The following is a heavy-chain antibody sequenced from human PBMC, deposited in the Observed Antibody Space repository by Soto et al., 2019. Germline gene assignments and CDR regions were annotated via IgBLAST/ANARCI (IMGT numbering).Heavy chain of an antibody. CDR3: ARTNYYGSGSYSDFDY. J-gene: IGHJ4*02. CDR2: IIPIFDTT. CDR1: GGTFSSYA. V-gene: IGHV1-69*13. D-gene: IGHD3-10*01. Sequence: SVKVSCKAPGGTFSSYAISWVRQAPGQGLEWMGGIIPIFDTTNYAQKFQGRVTITADGSTSTAYMELSSLRSEDTAVYYCARTNYYGSGSYSDFDYWGQGTLVTVSS.